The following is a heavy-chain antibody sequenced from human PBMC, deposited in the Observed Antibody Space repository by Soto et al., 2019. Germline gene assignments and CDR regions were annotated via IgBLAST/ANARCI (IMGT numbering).Heavy chain of an antibody. D-gene: IGHD6-6*01. J-gene: IGHJ6*02. CDR2: ISNDGRNT. CDR1: GFSFSAYG. Sequence: QVQMVESGGGVVQPGRSLRLSCAASGFSFSAYGLHWVRQAPGKGLEWLAVISNDGRNTYYADSVKGRFTISRDNSKETLFRQMSSLRGEDTAIYYCAKVIRADSTSSNFYYYSAMDVWGQGTTVTVSS. V-gene: IGHV3-30*18. CDR3: AKVIRADSTSSNFYYYSAMDV.